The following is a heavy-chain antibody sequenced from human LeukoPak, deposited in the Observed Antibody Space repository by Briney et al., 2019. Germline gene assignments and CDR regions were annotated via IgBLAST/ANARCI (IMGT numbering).Heavy chain of an antibody. V-gene: IGHV4-59*01. CDR1: GGSFSSYY. CDR2: IYYSGST. D-gene: IGHD3-10*01. Sequence: SETLSLTCAVYGGSFSSYYWSWIRQPPGKGLEWIGYIYYSGSTNYNPSLKSRVTISVDTSKNQFSLKLSSVTAADTAVYYCASMGVAFDYWGQGTLVTVSS. J-gene: IGHJ4*02. CDR3: ASMGVAFDY.